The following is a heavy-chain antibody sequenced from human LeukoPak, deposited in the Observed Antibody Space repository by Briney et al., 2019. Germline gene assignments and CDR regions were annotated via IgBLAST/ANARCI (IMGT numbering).Heavy chain of an antibody. CDR1: GGSFSGYY. J-gene: IGHJ5*02. CDR2: INHSGST. V-gene: IGHV4-34*01. CDR3: ARGLGYSYGYLAP. Sequence: SETLSLTCAVYGGSFSGYYWSWIRQPPGKGLEWIGEINHSGSTNYNPSLKSRVTISVDTSKNQFSLKLSSVTAADTAVYYCARGLGYSYGYLAPWGQGTLVTVSS. D-gene: IGHD5-18*01.